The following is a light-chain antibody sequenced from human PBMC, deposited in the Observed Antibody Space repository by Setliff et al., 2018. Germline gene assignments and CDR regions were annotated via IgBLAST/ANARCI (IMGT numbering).Light chain of an antibody. V-gene: IGLV2-14*01. CDR3: TSYTISSTEV. Sequence: QSALTQPASVSGSPGQSITISCTGTRSDVGGYNYVSWYQQHPGKVPKLMIYEVSNRPSGVSNRFSGSKSGNTASLTISRLQTEDEADYYCTSYTISSTEVFGTGTRSPS. CDR1: RSDVGGYNY. CDR2: EVS. J-gene: IGLJ1*01.